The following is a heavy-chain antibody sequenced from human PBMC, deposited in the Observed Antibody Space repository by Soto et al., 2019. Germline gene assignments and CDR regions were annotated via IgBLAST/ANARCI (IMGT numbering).Heavy chain of an antibody. V-gene: IGHV4-31*03. CDR2: IYYSGST. D-gene: IGHD1-20*01. CDR1: GGSISSGGYY. CDR3: ARVKGNWNGDKYFDY. Sequence: SETLSLTCTVSGGSISSGGYYWSWIRQHPGKGLEWIGYIYYSGSTYYNPSLKSRVTISVDTSKNQFSLKLSSVTAADTAVYYCARVKGNWNGDKYFDYWGQGTLVTVSS. J-gene: IGHJ4*02.